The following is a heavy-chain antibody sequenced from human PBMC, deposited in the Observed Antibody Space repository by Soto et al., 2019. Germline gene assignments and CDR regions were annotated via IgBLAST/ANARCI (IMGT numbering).Heavy chain of an antibody. CDR3: ARDNSYGLLEY. J-gene: IGHJ4*02. CDR2: ISAYNGNT. CDR1: GYTFTSYG. V-gene: IGHV1-18*01. D-gene: IGHD5-18*01. Sequence: QVQLVQSGAEVKKPGASVKVSCKASGYTFTSYGISWVRQAPGQGLEWMGWISAYNGNTKYAQKIQSGVTMTTDTSTSTAYMELRSLSSDDTAVYYCARDNSYGLLEYWGQGTLVTVSS.